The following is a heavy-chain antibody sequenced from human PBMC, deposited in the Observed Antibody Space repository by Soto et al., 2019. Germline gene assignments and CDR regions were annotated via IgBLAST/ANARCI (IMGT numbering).Heavy chain of an antibody. CDR1: GFTFSSYG. CDR2: IWYDGSKK. D-gene: IGHD3-22*01. CDR3: ARGDSSGPLGY. V-gene: IGHV3-33*01. J-gene: IGHJ4*02. Sequence: QVRLVESGGGVVQPGRSLRLSCAASGFTFSSYGMHWVRQAPGKGLEWVTFIWYDGSKKYYADSVKGRFTISRDNSKNTLYLQVSSLRAEDTAVYYCARGDSSGPLGYWGQGTLVTVSS.